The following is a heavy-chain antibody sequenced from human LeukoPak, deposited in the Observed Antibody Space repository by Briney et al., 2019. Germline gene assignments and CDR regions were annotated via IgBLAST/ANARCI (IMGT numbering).Heavy chain of an antibody. V-gene: IGHV3-53*01. J-gene: IGHJ4*02. CDR3: AGLRSGWYYFDY. CDR1: GFTVSSNY. CDR2: IYSGGST. Sequence: GGSLRLSCAASGFTVSSNYMSWVRQAPGKGLEWVSVIYSGGSTYYADSVKGRFTISRDNSKNTLYLQMNSLRAEDTAVYYCAGLRSGWYYFDYWGQGTLVTVSS. D-gene: IGHD6-19*01.